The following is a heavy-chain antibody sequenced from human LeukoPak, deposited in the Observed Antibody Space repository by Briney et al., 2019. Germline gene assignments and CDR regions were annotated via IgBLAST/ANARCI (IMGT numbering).Heavy chain of an antibody. Sequence: GASVKVSCKASGYTFTSYDINWVRQATGQGLEWMGWMNPNSGNTGYAQKFQGRVTMTRNTSISTAYMELSSLRSEDTAVYYCARRRACTSCYNKLQRKRVTYFDYWGQGTLVTVSS. CDR3: ARRRACTSCYNKLQRKRVTYFDY. D-gene: IGHD2-2*02. J-gene: IGHJ4*02. CDR1: GYTFTSYD. CDR2: MNPNSGNT. V-gene: IGHV1-8*01.